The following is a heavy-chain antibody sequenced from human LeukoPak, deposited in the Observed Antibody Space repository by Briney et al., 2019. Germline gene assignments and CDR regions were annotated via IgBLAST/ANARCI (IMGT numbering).Heavy chain of an antibody. CDR1: GGSISSYY. D-gene: IGHD3-22*01. Sequence: PSETLSLTCTVSGGSISSYYWSWIRQPPGKGLEWIGYIYYSGRTNYNPSLKSRVTISVDTSKNQFSLKLSSVTAADTAVYYCAREDYYDSSGYYWGALDIWGQGTMVTVSS. CDR2: IYYSGRT. CDR3: AREDYYDSSGYYWGALDI. J-gene: IGHJ3*02. V-gene: IGHV4-59*01.